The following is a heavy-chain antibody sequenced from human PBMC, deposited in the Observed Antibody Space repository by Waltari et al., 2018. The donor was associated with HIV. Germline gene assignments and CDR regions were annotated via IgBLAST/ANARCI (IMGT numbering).Heavy chain of an antibody. CDR2: MYHSGST. V-gene: IGHV4-4*02. CDR3: TRVTSGGSGSSWFDT. Sequence: QVQLQESGPGLVKASETLSLTCAVSGDSISSYNWWTWVRQPPGKGLAGIGEMYHSGSTNYNSSLKSRVTISVDKTNNQFSLKLTSVTAADTAFYYCTRVTSGGSGSSWFDTWGQGILVTVSS. J-gene: IGHJ5*02. D-gene: IGHD3-10*01. CDR1: GDSISSYNW.